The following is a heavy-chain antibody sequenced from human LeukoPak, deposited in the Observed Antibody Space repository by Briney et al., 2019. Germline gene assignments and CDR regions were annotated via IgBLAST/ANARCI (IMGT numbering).Heavy chain of an antibody. J-gene: IGHJ4*02. CDR3: ARSPAIRYCSGGSCCLFDY. Sequence: ASVEVSCKASGYTFTGYYMHWVRQAPGQGLEWMGWINPNSGGTNYAQKFQGRVTMTRDTSISTAYMELSRLRSDDTAVYYCARSPAIRYCSGGSCCLFDYWGQGTLVTVSS. D-gene: IGHD2-15*01. CDR2: INPNSGGT. CDR1: GYTFTGYY. V-gene: IGHV1-2*02.